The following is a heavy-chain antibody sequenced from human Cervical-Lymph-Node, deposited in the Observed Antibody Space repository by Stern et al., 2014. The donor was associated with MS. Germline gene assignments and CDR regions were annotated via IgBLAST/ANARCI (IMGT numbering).Heavy chain of an antibody. CDR1: GGSTTSYY. D-gene: IGHD3-10*01. Sequence: QLQLQESGPGLVKPSETLSLTCTVSGGSTTSYYWSWIRQPPGQGLEWIGYIYSSGTTNYNPSLKSRLTISIDTSRNLFSLKLSSVTAADTAVYYCARVTYGSGSYLSHFDAWGQGTLVTVSS. CDR3: ARVTYGSGSYLSHFDA. V-gene: IGHV4-59*13. J-gene: IGHJ4*02. CDR2: IYSSGTT.